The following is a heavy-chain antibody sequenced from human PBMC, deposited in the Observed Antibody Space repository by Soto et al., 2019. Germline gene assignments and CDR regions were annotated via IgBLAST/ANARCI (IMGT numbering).Heavy chain of an antibody. Sequence: SETLSLTCAVYGGSFSGYYWSWIRQPPGKGLEWIGEINHSGSTNYNPSLKSRVTISVDTSKNQFSLKLSSVTAADTAVYYCARGVPRSIAAKYYYYYYYMDVWGKGTTVTVSS. V-gene: IGHV4-34*01. D-gene: IGHD6-6*01. J-gene: IGHJ6*03. CDR1: GGSFSGYY. CDR2: INHSGST. CDR3: ARGVPRSIAAKYYYYYYYMDV.